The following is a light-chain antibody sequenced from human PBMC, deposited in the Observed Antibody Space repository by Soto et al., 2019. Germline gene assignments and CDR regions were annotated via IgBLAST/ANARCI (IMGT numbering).Light chain of an antibody. CDR3: QQYGSSVT. CDR1: QSISSSY. CDR2: AAS. J-gene: IGKJ4*01. Sequence: ETVLTQSPGTLSLFPGERATLSCRASQSISSSYLVWYQQKRGLAPRLLIYAASSRATGIPDRFSGSGSGTDFTLTISRLEPEDFAVYDCQQYGSSVTFGGGTKVESK. V-gene: IGKV3-20*01.